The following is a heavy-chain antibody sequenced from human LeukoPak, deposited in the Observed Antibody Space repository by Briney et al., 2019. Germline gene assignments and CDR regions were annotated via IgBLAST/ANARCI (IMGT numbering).Heavy chain of an antibody. D-gene: IGHD6-13*01. CDR3: ARGTAAAGLWFDP. J-gene: IGHJ5*02. V-gene: IGHV4-34*01. Sequence: SETLSLTCAVYGGSFSGYYWSWIRQPPGKGLEWIGETNHSGSTNYNPSLKSRVTISVDTSKNQFSLKLSSVTAADTAVYYCARGTAAAGLWFDPWGQGTLVIVYS. CDR2: TNHSGST. CDR1: GGSFSGYY.